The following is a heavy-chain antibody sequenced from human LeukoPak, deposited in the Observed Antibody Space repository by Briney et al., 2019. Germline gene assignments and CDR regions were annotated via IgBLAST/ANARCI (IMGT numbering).Heavy chain of an antibody. CDR2: IYHSGST. J-gene: IGHJ4*02. CDR1: GYSISSGYY. V-gene: IGHV4-38-2*02. D-gene: IGHD4-17*01. Sequence: SETLSLTCTVSGYSISSGYYWGWIRQPPGKGLEWIGSIYHSGSTYYNPSLKSRVTISVDTSKNQFSLKLSSVTAADTAVYYCARHGYGDPLGYWGQGTLVTVSS. CDR3: ARHGYGDPLGY.